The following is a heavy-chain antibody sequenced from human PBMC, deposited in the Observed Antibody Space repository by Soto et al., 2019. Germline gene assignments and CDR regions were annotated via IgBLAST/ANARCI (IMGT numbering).Heavy chain of an antibody. CDR1: GYTFTSYG. J-gene: IGHJ4*02. V-gene: IGHV1-18*01. D-gene: IGHD3-10*01. CDR2: ISTYNGNT. Sequence: QVQLVQSGAEVKKPGASVKVSCKASGYTFTSYGISWVRQAPGQGLEWMGWISTYNGNTNYAQKLQGRVTMTTDTSASRAYMELRSLRSDDRAVYHCASAAGITMVRGVIIVTHFGYWGQGTLVTVSS. CDR3: ASAAGITMVRGVIIVTHFGY.